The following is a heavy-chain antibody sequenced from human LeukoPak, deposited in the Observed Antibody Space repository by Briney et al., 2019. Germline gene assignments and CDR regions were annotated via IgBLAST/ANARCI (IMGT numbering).Heavy chain of an antibody. CDR3: AREVTPTRFLEWLSNHYYFDY. CDR1: GGTFSSYA. J-gene: IGHJ4*02. Sequence: ASVKVSCKASGGTFSSYAISWVRQAPGQGLEWMGWISAYNGNTNYAQKLQGRVTITADKSTSTAYMELSSLRSEDTAVYYCAREVTPTRFLEWLSNHYYFDYWGQGTLVTVSS. V-gene: IGHV1-18*01. CDR2: ISAYNGNT. D-gene: IGHD3-3*01.